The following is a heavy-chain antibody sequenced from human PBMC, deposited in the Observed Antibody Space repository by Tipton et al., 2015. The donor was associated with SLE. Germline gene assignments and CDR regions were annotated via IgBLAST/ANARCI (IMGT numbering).Heavy chain of an antibody. CDR1: GGSISSGGYY. CDR2: IYNSGSA. V-gene: IGHV4-31*03. D-gene: IGHD3-3*01. J-gene: IGHJ4*02. Sequence: GLVKPSETLSLTCTVSGGSISSGGYYWSWIRQHPGEGLEWIGYIYNSGSAHYNASLKSRLTISVDTSKNQFSLTLSSVTAADTAVYYCASLGDRGGVVTWGQGTLVTVSS. CDR3: ASLGDRGGVVT.